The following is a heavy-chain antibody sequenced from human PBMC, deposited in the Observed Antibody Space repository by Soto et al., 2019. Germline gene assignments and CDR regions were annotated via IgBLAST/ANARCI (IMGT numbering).Heavy chain of an antibody. CDR1: GDSISSHY. V-gene: IGHV4-59*11. Sequence: SETLSLTCTVSGDSISSHYWSWIRQPPGKGLEWIGHIYHSGGTRYNPSLRSRVTISVDTSKNQFSLKLRSVTAADTAVYYCARNVAVAGFCLDPWGQGILVTVSS. CDR2: IYHSGGT. J-gene: IGHJ5*02. CDR3: ARNVAVAGFCLDP. D-gene: IGHD6-19*01.